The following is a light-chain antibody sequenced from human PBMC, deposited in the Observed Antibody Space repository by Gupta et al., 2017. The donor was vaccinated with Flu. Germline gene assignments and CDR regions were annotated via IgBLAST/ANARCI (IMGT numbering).Light chain of an antibody. CDR1: QSLVDKTGITF. CDR3: MRGPHPWT. J-gene: IGKJ2*02. CDR2: EVS. Sequence: DVGMSQSQLSLSVTLGQEASSSCRSGQSLVDKTGITFLTWFQQSPDTPPRRLSYEVSTRDTGVPDRFSGSGAVTNFTLKISRVEAEDVGVYYFMRGPHPWTFGQGTTLAI. V-gene: IGKV2-30*01.